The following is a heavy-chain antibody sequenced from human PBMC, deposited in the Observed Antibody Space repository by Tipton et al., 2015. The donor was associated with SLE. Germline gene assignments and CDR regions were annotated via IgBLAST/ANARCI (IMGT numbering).Heavy chain of an antibody. V-gene: IGHV4-61*02. D-gene: IGHD1-1*01. J-gene: IGHJ5*02. CDR1: GGSISSGGYY. Sequence: LRLSCTVSGGSISSGGYYWSWIRQPAGRGLEWIGRIFGSGSANYNPSLESRVTISVDTSKNQFSLKLSSVTAADTAVYYCAIDFGIQVCFDPWGQGTLVTVSS. CDR3: AIDFGIQVCFDP. CDR2: IFGSGSA.